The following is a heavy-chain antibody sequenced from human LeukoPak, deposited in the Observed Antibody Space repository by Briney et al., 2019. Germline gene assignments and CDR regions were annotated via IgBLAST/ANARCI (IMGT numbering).Heavy chain of an antibody. CDR3: VRHSAYYYYFGY. Sequence: GASVKVSCKASGYTFTGCYIHWVRQAPGQGLEWVGWINPNSGGTNYAQKFQGRVTMTRDTSISTAYMELNWLRSDDTAVYYCVRHSAYYYYFGYWGQGTLVTVSS. CDR1: GYTFTGCY. V-gene: IGHV1-2*02. J-gene: IGHJ4*02. CDR2: INPNSGGT. D-gene: IGHD3-10*01.